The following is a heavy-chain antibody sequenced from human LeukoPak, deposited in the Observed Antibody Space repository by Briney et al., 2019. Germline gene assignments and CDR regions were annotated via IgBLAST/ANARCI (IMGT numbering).Heavy chain of an antibody. CDR2: ISSSSSYI. J-gene: IGHJ4*02. CDR1: GFTFSSYS. D-gene: IGHD3-16*02. Sequence: PGGSLRLSCAASGFTFSSYSMNWVRQAPGKGLEWVSSISSSSSYIYYADSVKGRFTISRDNAKNSLYLQMNSLRAEDTAVYYCARASIGDYVWGSYRLYYFDYWGQGALVTVSS. V-gene: IGHV3-21*01. CDR3: ARASIGDYVWGSYRLYYFDY.